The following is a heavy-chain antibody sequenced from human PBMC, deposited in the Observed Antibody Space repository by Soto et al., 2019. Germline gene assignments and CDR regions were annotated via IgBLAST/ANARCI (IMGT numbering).Heavy chain of an antibody. Sequence: SETLSLTCAVSCGSISSSNWWSWVRQPPGKGLEWIGEIYHSGSTNYNPSLKSRVTISVDKSKNQFSLKLSSVTAADTAVYYCARAGHCSGGSCLTYYYYYGMDVWGQGTTVTVSS. V-gene: IGHV4-4*02. CDR3: ARAGHCSGGSCLTYYYYYGMDV. D-gene: IGHD2-15*01. CDR2: IYHSGST. CDR1: CGSISSSNW. J-gene: IGHJ6*02.